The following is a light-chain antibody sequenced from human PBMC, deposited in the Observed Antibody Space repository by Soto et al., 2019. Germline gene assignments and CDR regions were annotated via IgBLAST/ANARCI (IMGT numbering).Light chain of an antibody. V-gene: IGKV1-39*01. J-gene: IGKJ5*01. CDR1: QSVSTR. CDR3: QQSYSNPFT. Sequence: DIQMTQSPSSLSASVGDRVTIIRRASQSVSTRLAWYQQKKGKAPKVLIYAASSLQSGVPSRFSGSGSGTDFTLTISSLQPEDFETYYCQQSYSNPFTFGQGTRLEIK. CDR2: AAS.